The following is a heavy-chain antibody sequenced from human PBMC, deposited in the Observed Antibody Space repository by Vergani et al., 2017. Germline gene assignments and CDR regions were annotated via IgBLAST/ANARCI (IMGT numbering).Heavy chain of an antibody. CDR3: ARDPTAPMIVVVPYYFDY. CDR1: GFTFSSYS. Sequence: EVQLVESGGGLVKPGGSLRLSCAASGFTFSSYSMNWVRQAPGKGLEWVSSISSSSSYIYYADSVKGRFTISRDNAKNSLYLQMNSLRAEDTAVYYCARDPTAPMIVVVPYYFDYWGQGTLVTVSS. V-gene: IGHV3-21*01. CDR2: ISSSSSYI. D-gene: IGHD3-22*01. J-gene: IGHJ4*02.